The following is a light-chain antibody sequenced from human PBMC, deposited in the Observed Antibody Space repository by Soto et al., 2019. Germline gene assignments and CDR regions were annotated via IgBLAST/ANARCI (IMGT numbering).Light chain of an antibody. V-gene: IGKV4-1*01. CDR3: QRYYVIPVT. CDR2: WAS. J-gene: IGKJ4*01. Sequence: DIVMTQSPDSLAVSLGERATINCKSSQSVLYNSNNKNYLAWYQQKPGQPPKLLFYWASARESGVPDRFSGSGSGTDFTLSTSSLHAESVAIYHCQRYYVIPVTFGGGTKVEIK. CDR1: QSVLYNSNNKNY.